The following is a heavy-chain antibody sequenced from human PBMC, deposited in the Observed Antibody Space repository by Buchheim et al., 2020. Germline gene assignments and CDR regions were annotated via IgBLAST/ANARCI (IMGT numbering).Heavy chain of an antibody. J-gene: IGHJ6*02. D-gene: IGHD6-6*01. CDR1: GYTFTSYY. V-gene: IGHV1-46*01. CDR3: ARSSSIAARWTYYYYYGMDV. Sequence: QVQLVQSGAEVKKPGASVKVSCKASGYTFTSYYMHWVRQAPGQGLEWMGIINPSGGSTSYAQKFQGRVTMTRDTSTSTVYMELSSLRSEDTAVYYCARSSSIAARWTYYYYYGMDVWGQGTT. CDR2: INPSGGST.